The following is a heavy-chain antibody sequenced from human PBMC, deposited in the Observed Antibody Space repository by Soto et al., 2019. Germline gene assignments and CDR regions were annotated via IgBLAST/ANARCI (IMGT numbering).Heavy chain of an antibody. Sequence: GGSLRLSCAASGFTFSSYSMNWVRQAPGKGLEWVSSISSSSSYIYYADSVKGRFTISRGNAKNSLYLQMNSLRAEDTAVYYCARDSGPPIRYYYYGMDVWGQGTTVTVSS. J-gene: IGHJ6*02. CDR1: GFTFSSYS. CDR2: ISSSSSYI. V-gene: IGHV3-21*01. CDR3: ARDSGPPIRYYYYGMDV. D-gene: IGHD3-10*01.